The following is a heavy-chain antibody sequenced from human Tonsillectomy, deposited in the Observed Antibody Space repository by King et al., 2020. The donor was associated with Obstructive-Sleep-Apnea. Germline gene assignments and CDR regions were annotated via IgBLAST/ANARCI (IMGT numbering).Heavy chain of an antibody. CDR1: GFTFDDYA. Sequence: VQLVESGGGFVQPGRSLRLSCAASGFTFDDYAMHWVRQAPGKGLEWVSGISWNSGTKRYADSVKGRFTISRDNAKNSLDLQMSGLRAEDTALYYCAKPGSCSGARCYWFDYWGQGTLVTVSS. J-gene: IGHJ4*02. CDR3: AKPGSCSGARCYWFDY. D-gene: IGHD2-15*01. CDR2: ISWNSGTK. V-gene: IGHV3-9*01.